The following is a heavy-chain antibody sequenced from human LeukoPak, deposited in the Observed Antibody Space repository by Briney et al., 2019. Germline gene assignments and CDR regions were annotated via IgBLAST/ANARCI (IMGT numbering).Heavy chain of an antibody. Sequence: GGSLRLSCAASGFTFSSYEMNWVRQAPGKGLEWVSSISSSSSYIYYADSVKGRFTISRDNAKNSLYLQMNSLRAEDTAVYYCARLPGYSYGIDYWGQGTLVTVSS. CDR1: GFTFSSYE. J-gene: IGHJ4*02. V-gene: IGHV3-21*01. CDR2: ISSSSSYI. CDR3: ARLPGYSYGIDY. D-gene: IGHD5-18*01.